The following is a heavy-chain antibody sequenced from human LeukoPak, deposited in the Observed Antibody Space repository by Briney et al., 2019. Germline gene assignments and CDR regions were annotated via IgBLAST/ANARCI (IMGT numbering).Heavy chain of an antibody. CDR3: ARAGFNVWGSYRYDY. J-gene: IGHJ4*02. CDR2: INYSGST. Sequence: PSETLSLTCAVYGGSFSGYYWSWIRQPPGKGLEWIGEINYSGSTNYNPSLKSRVTISVDTSKNQFSLKLSSVTAADTAVYYCARAGFNVWGSYRYDYWGQGTLVTVSS. V-gene: IGHV4-34*01. D-gene: IGHD3-16*02. CDR1: GGSFSGYY.